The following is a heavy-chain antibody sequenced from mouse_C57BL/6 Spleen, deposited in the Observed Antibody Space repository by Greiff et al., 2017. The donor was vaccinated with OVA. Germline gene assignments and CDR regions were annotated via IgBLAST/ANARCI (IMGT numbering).Heavy chain of an antibody. CDR2: IRNKANGYTT. CDR1: GFTFTDYY. V-gene: IGHV7-3*01. CDR3: ARSFNSMDY. Sequence: EVKLVESGGGLVQPGGSLSLSCAASGFTFTDYYMSWVRQPPGKALEWLGFIRNKANGYTTEYSASVKGRFTISRDKSQSILYLQMNALRAEDSATFYCARSFNSMDYWGQGTSVTVAS. J-gene: IGHJ4*01. D-gene: IGHD4-1*02.